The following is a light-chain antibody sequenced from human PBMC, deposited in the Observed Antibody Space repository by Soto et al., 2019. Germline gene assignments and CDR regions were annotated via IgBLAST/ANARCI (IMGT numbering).Light chain of an antibody. CDR1: QSLTSAY. Sequence: EIVLTQSPNTLSLSPGERATLSCRASQSLTSAYLVWYQQKPGLAPRLLIYGSSNRATGIPDRFSGSGSGTDFTLTISSLQPEDFATYFCQQANSLPVTFGPGTKVDIK. J-gene: IGKJ3*01. V-gene: IGKV3-20*01. CDR3: QQANSLPVT. CDR2: GSS.